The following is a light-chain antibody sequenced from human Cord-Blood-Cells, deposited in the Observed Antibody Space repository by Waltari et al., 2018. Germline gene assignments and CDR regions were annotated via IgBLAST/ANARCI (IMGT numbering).Light chain of an antibody. CDR3: SSYTSSSTYV. Sequence: QSALTQPASVSGSPGQSITISCTGTSSDVGGYNYVSWYQQHPGKAPKLMLYDVSKRPSGVSNRFSGSKSGNTASLTISGLQDEDEADYYCSSYTSSSTYVFGTGTKVTVL. V-gene: IGLV2-14*01. J-gene: IGLJ1*01. CDR1: SSDVGGYNY. CDR2: DVS.